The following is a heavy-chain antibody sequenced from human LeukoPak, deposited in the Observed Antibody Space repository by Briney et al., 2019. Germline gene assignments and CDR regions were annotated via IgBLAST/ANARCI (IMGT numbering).Heavy chain of an antibody. J-gene: IGHJ3*02. CDR1: GGSINNYY. Sequence: SETLSLTCTVSGGSINNYYWSWIRQPPGKGLEWIGHISYSGSTNYNPSLKSRVTISVDTSKNQFSLRLSSVTAADTAVYYCARDSYTGSHFEETFDIWGQGTMVTVSS. V-gene: IGHV4-59*01. D-gene: IGHD1-26*01. CDR2: ISYSGST. CDR3: ARDSYTGSHFEETFDI.